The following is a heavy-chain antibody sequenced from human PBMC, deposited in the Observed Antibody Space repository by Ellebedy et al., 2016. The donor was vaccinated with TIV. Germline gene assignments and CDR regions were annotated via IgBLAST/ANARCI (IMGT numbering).Heavy chain of an antibody. J-gene: IGHJ4*02. V-gene: IGHV1-69*04. Sequence: AASVKVSCKASGGTFSSYAISWVRQAPGQGLEWMGRIIPILGIANYAQKFQGRVMITADKSTSTAYMELSSLRSEDTAVYYCAKVGIQGPYYFDYWGQGTLVTVSS. CDR2: IIPILGIA. CDR1: GGTFSSYA. CDR3: AKVGIQGPYYFDY. D-gene: IGHD5-18*01.